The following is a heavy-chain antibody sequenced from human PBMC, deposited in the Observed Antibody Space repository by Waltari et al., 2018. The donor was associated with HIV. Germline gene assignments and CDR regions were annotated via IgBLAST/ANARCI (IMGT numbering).Heavy chain of an antibody. CDR2: IKQDGSEK. J-gene: IGHJ4*02. Sequence: EVQLVESGGGLVQPGGSLRLPCAASGFTVSSSGLIWVRQAPGKGLEWVANIKQDGSEKYYVDTVKGRFTISRDNAKNSLYLQMNSLRADDTAVYYCARDPHYYGDSVVDYWGQGTLVTVSS. CDR1: GFTVSSSG. CDR3: ARDPHYYGDSVVDY. V-gene: IGHV3-7*01. D-gene: IGHD4-17*01.